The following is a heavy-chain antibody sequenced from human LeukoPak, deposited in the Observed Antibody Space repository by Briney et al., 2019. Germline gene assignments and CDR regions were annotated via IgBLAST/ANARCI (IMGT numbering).Heavy chain of an antibody. J-gene: IGHJ4*02. CDR1: GGSISSYY. V-gene: IGHV4-59*08. Sequence: PSETLSLTCTVSGGSISSYYWSWIRQPPGKGLEWIGYIYYSGSTNYNPSLKSRVTISVDTSKNQFSLKLCSVTAADTAVYYCASRGYSYGPFDYWGQGTLVTVSS. CDR2: IYYSGST. CDR3: ASRGYSYGPFDY. D-gene: IGHD5-18*01.